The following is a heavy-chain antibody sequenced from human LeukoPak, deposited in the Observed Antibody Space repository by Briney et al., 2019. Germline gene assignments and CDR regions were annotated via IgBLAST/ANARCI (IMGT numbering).Heavy chain of an antibody. V-gene: IGHV4-59*08. CDR1: GASISSDY. Sequence: PSETLSLTCTASGASISSDYWSWIRQPPGKGLELIGFISYSGNTTYNPSLKSRVTISVDTSRSQFSLKLTSVTAADTAVYYCARLGSNNGWYWHFDVWGRGTLVTVSS. CDR2: ISYSGNT. D-gene: IGHD2-8*01. CDR3: ARLGSNNGWYWHFDV. J-gene: IGHJ2*01.